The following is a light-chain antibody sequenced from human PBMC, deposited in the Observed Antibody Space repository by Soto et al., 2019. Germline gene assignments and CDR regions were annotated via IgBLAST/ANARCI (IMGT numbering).Light chain of an antibody. CDR2: EVN. Sequence: QSALTQPASVSGSPGQSITISCTGTSSDVGGYNYVSWYQQHPGKAPKLIIYEVNNRPSGVFNRFSGSKSGNTASLTISGLQAEDEADYYCNSYTSKSTGVFGTGTKVTVL. V-gene: IGLV2-14*01. CDR1: SSDVGGYNY. CDR3: NSYTSKSTGV. J-gene: IGLJ1*01.